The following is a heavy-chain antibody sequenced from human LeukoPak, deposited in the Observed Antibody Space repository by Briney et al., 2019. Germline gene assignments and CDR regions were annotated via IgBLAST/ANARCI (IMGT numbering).Heavy chain of an antibody. CDR3: ARNTATGGGSYYYYMDV. J-gene: IGHJ6*03. CDR1: GGSFSGYY. Sequence: SETLSLTCAVYGGSFSGYYWSWIRQPPGKGLEWIGEINHSGSTNYNPSLKSRVTISVDTSKNQFSLKLSSVTAADTAVYYCARNTATGGGSYYYYMDVWGKGTTVTVSS. V-gene: IGHV4-34*01. D-gene: IGHD5-18*01. CDR2: INHSGST.